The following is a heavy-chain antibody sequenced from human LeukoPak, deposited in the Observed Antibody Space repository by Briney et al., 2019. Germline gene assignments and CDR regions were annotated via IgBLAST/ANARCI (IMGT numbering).Heavy chain of an antibody. J-gene: IGHJ4*02. CDR1: RFTLSHFG. D-gene: IGHD3-16*01. Sequence: QPGGSLRLSCVISRFTLSHFGIHWVRQAPGKGLDWVAFIHFNGTNKNYADSVKGRFTVSRDNSKNTVYLQMSSLRGEDTAVYYCVRGDSVDYWGQGTLVAVSA. CDR2: IHFNGTNK. CDR3: VRGDSVDY. V-gene: IGHV3-30*02.